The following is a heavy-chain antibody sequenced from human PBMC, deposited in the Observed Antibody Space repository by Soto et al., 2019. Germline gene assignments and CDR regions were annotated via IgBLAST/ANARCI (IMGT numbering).Heavy chain of an antibody. CDR2: IYHSGLT. V-gene: IGHV4-59*08. D-gene: IGHD2-2*01. J-gene: IGHJ3*02. Sequence: QVQLQQSGPGLVKPSGTLSLMCTVSGASISRYYWSWIRQTPGKGLEWIGYIYHSGLTNYNPSLKRRLTISVDTSKNHFSLNLTSVTAADAAVYYCARYQLLFRTFDIWGQGTMVTVSS. CDR1: GASISRYY. CDR3: ARYQLLFRTFDI.